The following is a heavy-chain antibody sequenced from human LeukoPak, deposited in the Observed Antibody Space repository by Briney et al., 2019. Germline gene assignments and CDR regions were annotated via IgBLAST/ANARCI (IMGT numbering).Heavy chain of an antibody. Sequence: GGSLRLSCAASGFTFSSYWMSWVRQAPGKGLEWVANIKQDGSEKYYVDSVKGRFTISRDNAKNALYLQMNSLRAEDTAVYYCARFRGQWLAKNFDYWGQGTLVTVSS. CDR1: GFTFSSYW. V-gene: IGHV3-7*01. J-gene: IGHJ4*02. CDR2: IKQDGSEK. CDR3: ARFRGQWLAKNFDY. D-gene: IGHD6-19*01.